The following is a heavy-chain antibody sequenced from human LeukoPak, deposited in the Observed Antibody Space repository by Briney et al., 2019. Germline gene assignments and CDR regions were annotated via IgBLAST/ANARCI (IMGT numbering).Heavy chain of an antibody. V-gene: IGHV3-48*04. CDR2: ISSTSRNI. J-gene: IGHJ4*02. Sequence: GGSLRLSCAASGFTFDDYGMSWVRQLPGKGLEWLSYISSTSRNIYYADSVKGRFTVSRDNAKNSLFLQMNSLRAEDTAIYYCAREWRGSGDYWGQGTLVTVSS. CDR1: GFTFDDYG. D-gene: IGHD3-10*01. CDR3: AREWRGSGDY.